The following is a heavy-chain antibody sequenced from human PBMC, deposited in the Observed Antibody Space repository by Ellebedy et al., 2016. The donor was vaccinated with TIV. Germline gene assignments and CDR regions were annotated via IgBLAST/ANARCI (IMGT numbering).Heavy chain of an antibody. Sequence: GESLKISCAASGFTFWSFWMHWVRQAPGKGLVWVSRINSDGSSTRYADSVKGRFTISRDNAKNTLYLQMNSLRAEDTAVYYCTRVGVDNRVHWGQGALVTVSS. V-gene: IGHV3-74*01. D-gene: IGHD5-12*01. CDR3: TRVGVDNRVH. CDR2: INSDGSST. CDR1: GFTFWSFW. J-gene: IGHJ4*02.